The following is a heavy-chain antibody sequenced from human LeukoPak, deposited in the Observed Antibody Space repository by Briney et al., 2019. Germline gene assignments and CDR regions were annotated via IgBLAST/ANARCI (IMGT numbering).Heavy chain of an antibody. D-gene: IGHD6-13*01. Sequence: GGSLRLSCAASGFTFSSYSMNWVRQAPGKGLEWVSSISSSSSYIYYADSVKGRFTISRDNTKNSLYLQMNSLRAEDTAVYYCARGGERLAATRYWGQGTLVTVSS. J-gene: IGHJ4*02. V-gene: IGHV3-21*01. CDR2: ISSSSSYI. CDR3: ARGGERLAATRY. CDR1: GFTFSSYS.